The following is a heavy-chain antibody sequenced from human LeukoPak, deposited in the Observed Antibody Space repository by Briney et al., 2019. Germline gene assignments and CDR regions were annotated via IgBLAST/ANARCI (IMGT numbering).Heavy chain of an antibody. J-gene: IGHJ4*02. D-gene: IGHD2-21*01. CDR3: AKASCVSSTDAVR. CDR1: GLT. Sequence: PGGSLRLSCAASGLTWVRQGPARGLEWVSSIGGNGETFYADSVKGRFTLSSDSSRNTVYFQLNNLRVEDTAIYYCAKASCVSSTDAVRWGQGTLVTVSS. CDR2: IGGNGET. V-gene: IGHV3-23*01.